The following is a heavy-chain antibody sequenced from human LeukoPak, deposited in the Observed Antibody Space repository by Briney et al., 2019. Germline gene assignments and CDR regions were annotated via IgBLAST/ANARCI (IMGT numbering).Heavy chain of an antibody. V-gene: IGHV5-51*01. D-gene: IGHD2-15*01. CDR1: GYSFNYW. CDR3: ARSSVEVAAQIDY. Sequence: GESLKISCKGSGYSFNYWIGWVRQMPGKGLEWMGIIYSGDSHAKYSPSFQGQVTISVDKSISTAYLQWSSLKASDTAMYYCARSSVEVAAQIDYWGQGTLVTVSS. CDR2: IYSGDSHA. J-gene: IGHJ4*02.